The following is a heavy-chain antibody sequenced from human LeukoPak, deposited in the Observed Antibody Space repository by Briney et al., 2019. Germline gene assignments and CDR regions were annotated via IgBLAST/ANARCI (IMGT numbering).Heavy chain of an antibody. CDR3: GRTYSSAWKFPFDH. J-gene: IGHJ4*02. CDR1: GGSISSSNYY. Sequence: SETLSLTCTVSGGSISSSNYYWGWIRQPPGKGLEWIGSIYYSGSTYYNPSLKSRVTISVDTSKNQFSLKLSSVTAADTAVYYCGRTYSSAWKFPFDHWGQGTLVTVSS. D-gene: IGHD6-19*01. V-gene: IGHV4-39*01. CDR2: IYYSGST.